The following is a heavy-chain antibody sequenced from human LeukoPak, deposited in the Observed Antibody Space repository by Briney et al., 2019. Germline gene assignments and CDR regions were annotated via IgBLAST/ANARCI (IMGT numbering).Heavy chain of an antibody. Sequence: GSLRLSCAASGFTVSSNYMSLVRQAPGKGLEWVSVIYSGGSTYYADSVKGRFTISRDNSKNTLYLQMNSLRAEDTAVYYCARGAYYYDSSGWGQGTLVTVSS. CDR3: ARGAYYYDSSG. CDR2: IYSGGST. CDR1: GFTVSSNY. V-gene: IGHV3-53*01. D-gene: IGHD3-22*01. J-gene: IGHJ4*02.